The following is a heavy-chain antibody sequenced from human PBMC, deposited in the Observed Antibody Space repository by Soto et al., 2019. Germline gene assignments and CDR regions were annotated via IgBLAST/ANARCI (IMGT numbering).Heavy chain of an antibody. CDR2: IYYSGST. CDR3: DSYYDSSGYYPFDY. Sequence: SETLSLSCTVSGGSISSGDYYWSWIRQPPGKGLEWIGYIYYSGSTYYNASLKSGVTISVDTSKNQFSLKLSSVTAADTAVYYCDSYYDSSGYYPFDYWGQGTLVTVSS. J-gene: IGHJ4*02. CDR1: GGSISSGDYY. D-gene: IGHD3-22*01. V-gene: IGHV4-30-4*01.